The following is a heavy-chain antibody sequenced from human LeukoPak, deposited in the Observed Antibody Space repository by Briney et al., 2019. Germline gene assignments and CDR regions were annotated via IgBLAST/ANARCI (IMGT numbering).Heavy chain of an antibody. CDR3: ARGARTPSGYGSRTAGRANWFDP. J-gene: IGHJ5*02. CDR2: INHSGST. CDR1: GGSFSGYY. V-gene: IGHV4-34*01. Sequence: KPSETLSLTCAVYGGSFSGYYWSWIRQPPGKGLEWIGEINHSGSTNYNPSLKSRVTISVDTSKNQFSLKPSSVTAADTAVYYCARGARTPSGYGSRTAGRANWFDPWGQGTLVTVSS. D-gene: IGHD5-12*01.